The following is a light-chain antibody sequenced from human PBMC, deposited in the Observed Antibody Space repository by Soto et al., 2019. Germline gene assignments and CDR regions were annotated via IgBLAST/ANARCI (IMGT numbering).Light chain of an antibody. CDR1: QRISIH. J-gene: IGKJ5*01. V-gene: IGKV1-39*01. CDR3: QQSYSTPIT. CDR2: AAS. Sequence: DIQMTQNPASLSASVGDRVTITCRASQRISIHLHWYQQKPGKPPNLLIYAASSLQSGVPSRFSGSGSGTDFTLTISSLQPEDFATYYCQQSYSTPITFGQGTRLEIK.